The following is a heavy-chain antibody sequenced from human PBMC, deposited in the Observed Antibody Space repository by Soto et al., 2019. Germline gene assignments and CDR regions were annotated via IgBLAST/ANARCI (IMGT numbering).Heavy chain of an antibody. CDR3: AKDDGPEWELPRTGFYFDY. J-gene: IGHJ4*02. CDR1: GFTFSSYG. Sequence: PGGSLRLSCAASGFTFSSYGMHWVRQSPGKGLEWVAVISYDGSNKYYADSVKGRFTISRDNSKNTLYLQMNSLRAEDTAVYYCAKDDGPEWELPRTGFYFDYWGQGTLVTVSS. CDR2: ISYDGSNK. V-gene: IGHV3-30*18. D-gene: IGHD1-26*01.